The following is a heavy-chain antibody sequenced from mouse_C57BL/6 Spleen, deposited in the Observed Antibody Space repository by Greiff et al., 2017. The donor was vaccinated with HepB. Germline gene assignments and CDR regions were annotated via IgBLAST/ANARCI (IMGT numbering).Heavy chain of an antibody. D-gene: IGHD1-1*01. CDR3: ARHGITTVVAGFDY. V-gene: IGHV1-50*01. CDR1: GYTFTSYW. Sequence: VQLQQPGAELVKPGASVKLSCKASGYTFTSYWMQWVKQRPGQGLEWIGEIDPSDSYTNYNQKFKGKATLTVDTSSSTAYMQLSSLTSEDSAVYYCARHGITTVVAGFDYWGQGTTLTVSS. CDR2: IDPSDSYT. J-gene: IGHJ2*01.